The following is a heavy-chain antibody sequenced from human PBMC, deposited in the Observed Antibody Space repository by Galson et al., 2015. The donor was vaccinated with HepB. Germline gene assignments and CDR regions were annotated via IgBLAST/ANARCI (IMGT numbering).Heavy chain of an antibody. CDR1: GVTFSSYA. J-gene: IGHJ3*02. V-gene: IGHV3-23*01. Sequence: SLRLSCAASGVTFSSYAMNWVRQAPGKGLEWVSGVSGAGGSTYYADSVKGRFAISRDNTKNSLYLQMNSLRADDTAVYYCARDSHSCKGCAFDIWGQGTMVTVSP. CDR2: VSGAGGST. D-gene: IGHD3-22*01. CDR3: ARDSHSCKGCAFDI.